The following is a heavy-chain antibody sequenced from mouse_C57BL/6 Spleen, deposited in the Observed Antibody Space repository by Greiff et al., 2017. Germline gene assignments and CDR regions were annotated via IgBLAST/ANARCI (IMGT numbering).Heavy chain of an antibody. D-gene: IGHD3-2*02. CDR1: EYEFPSHD. J-gene: IGHJ3*01. CDR2: INSDGGST. V-gene: IGHV5-2*01. CDR3: ARHSAGYRSGFAY. Sequence: EVQGVESGGGLVQPGESLKISCESNEYEFPSHDMSWVRKTPEKRLELVAAINSDGGSTYYPDTMERRFIISRDNTKKTLYLQMSSLRSEDTSVYYCARHSAGYRSGFAYWGQGTLVTVSA.